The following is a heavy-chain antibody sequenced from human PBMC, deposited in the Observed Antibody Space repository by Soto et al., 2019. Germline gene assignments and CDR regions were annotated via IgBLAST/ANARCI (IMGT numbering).Heavy chain of an antibody. CDR2: VSVYNDDT. V-gene: IGHV1-18*01. Sequence: EASVKVSCKASGYTFSSFGINWVRQAPGQGLEWVGWVSVYNDDTKYAQNFQGRVTLTTDTSTSTTYMEVGSLRSDDTAVYYCARTCRSGGSCYHEYWGEGTLVTVSS. D-gene: IGHD2-15*01. CDR1: GYTFSSFG. J-gene: IGHJ4*02. CDR3: ARTCRSGGSCYHEY.